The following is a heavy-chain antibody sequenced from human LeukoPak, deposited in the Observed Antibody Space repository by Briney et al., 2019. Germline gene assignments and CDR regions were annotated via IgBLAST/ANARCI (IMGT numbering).Heavy chain of an antibody. D-gene: IGHD6-13*01. Sequence: GSLRLSCAASGFTFSSYEMNWVRQAPGKGLEWIGEINHSGSTNYNPSLKSRVTISVDTSKNQFSLKLSSVTAADTAVYYCARGPRSSSSRGFQHWGQGTLVTVSS. CDR1: GFTFSSYE. CDR3: ARGPRSSSSRGFQH. J-gene: IGHJ1*01. V-gene: IGHV4-34*01. CDR2: INHSGST.